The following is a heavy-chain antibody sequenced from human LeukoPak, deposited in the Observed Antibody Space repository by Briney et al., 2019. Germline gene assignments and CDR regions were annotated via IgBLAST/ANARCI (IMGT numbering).Heavy chain of an antibody. J-gene: IGHJ5*02. D-gene: IGHD3-22*01. Sequence: SETLSLTCAVYGGSFSGYYWSWIRQPPGKGLEWIGEINHSGSTNYNPSLKSRVTISVDTSKNQFSLKLSSVTAADTAVYYCARESTLGPTDSSGYLRFDPWGQGTLVTVSS. CDR2: INHSGST. CDR1: GGSFSGYY. CDR3: ARESTLGPTDSSGYLRFDP. V-gene: IGHV4-34*01.